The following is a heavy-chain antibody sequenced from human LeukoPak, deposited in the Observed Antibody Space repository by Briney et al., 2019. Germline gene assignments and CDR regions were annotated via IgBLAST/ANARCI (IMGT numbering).Heavy chain of an antibody. CDR3: ARYSVADNKHFDV. D-gene: IGHD6-19*01. Sequence: SETLSLTCSVSGGSISDYYWSWLRQPPGKGLEWIGWIHYNGRTNYNPSLKSRLTISVDTSRNKFSLNLGSATAADTALYYCARYSVADNKHFDVWGQGTLVTVSS. V-gene: IGHV4-59*08. CDR2: IHYNGRT. CDR1: GGSISDYY. J-gene: IGHJ4*02.